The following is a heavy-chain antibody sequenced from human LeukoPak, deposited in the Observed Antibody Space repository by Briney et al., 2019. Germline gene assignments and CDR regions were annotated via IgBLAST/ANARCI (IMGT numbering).Heavy chain of an antibody. Sequence: GASVKVSCKASGYTFTSYGISWVRQAPGQGLEWMGWISAYNGNTNYAQELQGRVTMTTDTSTSTAYMELRSLRFDDTAVYYCARVGGGNWNYDYYYMDVWGKGTTVTVSS. J-gene: IGHJ6*03. CDR1: GYTFTSYG. CDR3: ARVGGGNWNYDYYYMDV. D-gene: IGHD4-23*01. CDR2: ISAYNGNT. V-gene: IGHV1-18*01.